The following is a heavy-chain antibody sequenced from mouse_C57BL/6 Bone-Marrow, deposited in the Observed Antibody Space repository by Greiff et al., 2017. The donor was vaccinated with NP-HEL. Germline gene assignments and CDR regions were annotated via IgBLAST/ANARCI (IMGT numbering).Heavy chain of an antibody. Sequence: QVQLQQSGAELARPGASVKMSCKASGYTFTSYTMHWVKQRPGQGLEWIGYINPSSGYTKYNQKFKDKATLTADKSSSTAYMQLSSLTSEDSAVYYCATPPYYGSSYDGYWGQGTTLTVSS. J-gene: IGHJ2*01. CDR2: INPSSGYT. CDR3: ATPPYYGSSYDGY. V-gene: IGHV1-4*01. CDR1: GYTFTSYT. D-gene: IGHD1-1*01.